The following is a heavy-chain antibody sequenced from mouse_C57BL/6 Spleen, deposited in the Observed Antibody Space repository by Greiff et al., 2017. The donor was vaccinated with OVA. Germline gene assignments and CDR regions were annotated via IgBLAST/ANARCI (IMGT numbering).Heavy chain of an antibody. CDR1: GFTFSDYY. CDR3: ARQYYYGSSYDAMDY. CDR2: ISNGGGST. D-gene: IGHD1-1*01. V-gene: IGHV5-12*01. Sequence: EVNLVESGGGLVQPGGSLKLSCAASGFTFSDYYMYWVRQTPEKRLEWVAYISNGGGSTYYPDTVKGRFTISRDNAKNTLYLQMSRPKSDDTAMYYWARQYYYGSSYDAMDYWGQGTSVTVSS. J-gene: IGHJ4*01.